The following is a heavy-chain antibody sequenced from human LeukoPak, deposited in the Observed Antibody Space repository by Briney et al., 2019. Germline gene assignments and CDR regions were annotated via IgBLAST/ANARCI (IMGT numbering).Heavy chain of an antibody. J-gene: IGHJ4*02. CDR3: VSPALSSGYYFDY. Sequence: ESGGGVVQPGRFLRLSCAASEFSFSSYAMHWVRQAPGKGLEWVAVMSHDGSNKYYADSVKGRFTISRDNSKNTLYLQMNSLGAEDTAVYYCVSPALSSGYYFDYWGQGTLVTVSS. CDR1: EFSFSSYA. CDR2: MSHDGSNK. V-gene: IGHV3-30-3*01. D-gene: IGHD3-22*01.